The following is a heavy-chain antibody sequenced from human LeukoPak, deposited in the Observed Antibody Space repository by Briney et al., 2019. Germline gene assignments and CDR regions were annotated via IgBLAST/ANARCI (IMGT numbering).Heavy chain of an antibody. CDR3: ERGTLRTVPRGYNWFDP. D-gene: IGHD4-17*01. J-gene: IGHJ5*02. CDR1: GYTFTGYY. Sequence: ASVHVSCQASGYTFTGYYMHWVRQAPGQGLAWMGGINPNSGGTNYSQKFQGRVTMTRDTSISTAYMELSRLRSDDTAVYYCERGTLRTVPRGYNWFDPWGQGTLVTVSS. V-gene: IGHV1-2*02. CDR2: INPNSGGT.